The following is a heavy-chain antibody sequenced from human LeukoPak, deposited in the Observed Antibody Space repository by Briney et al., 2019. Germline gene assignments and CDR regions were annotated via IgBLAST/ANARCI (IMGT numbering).Heavy chain of an antibody. CDR2: INHSGST. CDR1: GGSFSGYY. Sequence: SETLSLTCAVYGGSFSGYYWSWIREPPGKGLEWSGEINHSGSTNYNPSLKSRVTISVDTSKNQSSLKLSSVAAADTAVYYCARGRLNHYYGSGSIFDYWGQGTLVTVSS. CDR3: ARGRLNHYYGSGSIFDY. D-gene: IGHD3-10*01. V-gene: IGHV4-34*01. J-gene: IGHJ4*02.